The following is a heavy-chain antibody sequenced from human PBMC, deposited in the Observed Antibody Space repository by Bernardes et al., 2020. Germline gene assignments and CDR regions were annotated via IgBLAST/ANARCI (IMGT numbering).Heavy chain of an antibody. CDR2: INHVGSS. Sequence: SETLTLTCAVNGGSLSDSYWTWIRQPPGQGLEWIGEINHVGSSNYHPSLRSRVTMSLDTPNNHFSLRLTSVTAADMALYYCARGLSTATLPSMQLWGQGTLVTVSS. D-gene: IGHD2-8*01. J-gene: IGHJ4*02. V-gene: IGHV4-34*01. CDR1: GGSLSDSY. CDR3: ARGLSTATLPSMQL.